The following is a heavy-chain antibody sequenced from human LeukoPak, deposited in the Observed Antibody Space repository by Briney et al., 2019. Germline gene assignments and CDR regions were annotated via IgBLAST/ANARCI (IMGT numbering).Heavy chain of an antibody. V-gene: IGHV1-69*06. CDR3: ASDTSGYCSGGSCYYR. CDR1: GGTFSSCA. CDR2: IIPIFGTA. D-gene: IGHD2-15*01. Sequence: SVKVSCKASGGTFSSCAISWVRQAPGQGLEWMGGIIPIFGTANYAQKFQGRVTITADKSTSTAYMELSSLRSEDTAVYYCASDTSGYCSGGSCYYRWGQGTLVTVSS. J-gene: IGHJ4*02.